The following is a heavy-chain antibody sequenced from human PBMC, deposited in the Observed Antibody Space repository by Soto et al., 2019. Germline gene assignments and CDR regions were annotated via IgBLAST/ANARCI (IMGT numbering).Heavy chain of an antibody. CDR3: AIRLYCSGGSCYRNWFDP. D-gene: IGHD2-15*01. V-gene: IGHV1-69*01. J-gene: IGHJ5*02. Sequence: SVKVSCKASGGTFSSYAISWVREAPVQGLEWMGGIIPIFGTANYAQKFQGRVTITADESASTAYMELSSLRSEDTAVYYCAIRLYCSGGSCYRNWFDPWGQGTLVTVSS. CDR1: GGTFSSYA. CDR2: IIPIFGTA.